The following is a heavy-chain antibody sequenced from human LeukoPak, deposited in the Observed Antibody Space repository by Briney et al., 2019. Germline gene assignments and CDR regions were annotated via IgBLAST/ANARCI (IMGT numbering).Heavy chain of an antibody. V-gene: IGHV4-34*01. CDR2: INHSGST. CDR3: ARSLTKIDY. J-gene: IGHJ4*02. Sequence: SETLSLTCAVYGGSFSGYYWSWIRQPPGKGLEWIGEINHSGSTNYNPSLKSRVTISVDTSKNQFSLKLSSVTAEDTAVYYCARSLTKIDYWGQGTLVTVSS. CDR1: GGSFSGYY.